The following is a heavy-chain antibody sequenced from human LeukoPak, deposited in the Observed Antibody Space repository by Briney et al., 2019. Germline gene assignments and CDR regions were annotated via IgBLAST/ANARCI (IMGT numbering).Heavy chain of an antibody. V-gene: IGHV3-30*18. Sequence: GGSLRLSCAASGFTFSSCGMHWVRQAPGKGLEWVAVISYDGSNKYYADSVKGRFTISRDNSKNTLYLQMNSLRAEDTAVYYCAKGGEWELLSPAFWGQGTMVTVSS. D-gene: IGHD1-26*01. CDR3: AKGGEWELLSPAF. CDR2: ISYDGSNK. CDR1: GFTFSSCG. J-gene: IGHJ3*01.